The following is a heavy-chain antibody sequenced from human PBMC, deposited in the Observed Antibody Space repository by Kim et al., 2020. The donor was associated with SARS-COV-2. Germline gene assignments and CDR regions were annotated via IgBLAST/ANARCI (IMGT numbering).Heavy chain of an antibody. Sequence: SVKVSCKASGFSFTTSAVQWVRQARGQRLEWMGWIVVGSGDRNYAQKFQERVTIFRDMSASTVYMELSSLRSDDTAVYFCAADYSRDYFDFWGQGTLVTVSS. CDR3: AADYSRDYFDF. D-gene: IGHD3-22*01. V-gene: IGHV1-58*01. CDR1: GFSFTTSA. CDR2: IVVGSGDR. J-gene: IGHJ4*02.